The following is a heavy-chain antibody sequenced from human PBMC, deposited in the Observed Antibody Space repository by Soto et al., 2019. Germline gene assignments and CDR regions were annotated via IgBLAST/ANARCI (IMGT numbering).Heavy chain of an antibody. J-gene: IGHJ4*02. CDR3: ARQRTSVVTQAYFDV. V-gene: IGHV4-39*01. CDR1: NDSIRSGTYY. D-gene: IGHD2-21*02. Sequence: ASETLSLTCTVSNDSIRSGTYYWAWIRQPPGRGLEWMGSLSYLGTTDYNPSLKSRVTISKDASKNQFSLKLTSVTAADTALYFCARQRTSVVTQAYFDVWGPGSLVTVS. CDR2: LSYLGTT.